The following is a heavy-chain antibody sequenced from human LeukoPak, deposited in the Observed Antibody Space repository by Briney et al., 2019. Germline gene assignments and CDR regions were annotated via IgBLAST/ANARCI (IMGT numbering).Heavy chain of an antibody. V-gene: IGHV3-30*02. Sequence: GGSLRPSCAASGFTFSSYGMHWVRQAPGKGLEWVAFIRYDGSNKYYADSVKGRFTISRDNSKNTLFPQMNSLRAEDTAVYYCAKDSHRGYSYGQHYYFDYWGQGTLVTVSS. CDR1: GFTFSSYG. D-gene: IGHD5-18*01. CDR3: AKDSHRGYSYGQHYYFDY. CDR2: IRYDGSNK. J-gene: IGHJ4*02.